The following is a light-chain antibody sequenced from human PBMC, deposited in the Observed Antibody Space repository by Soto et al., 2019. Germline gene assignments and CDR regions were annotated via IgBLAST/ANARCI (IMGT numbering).Light chain of an antibody. Sequence: DIQMTQSPSSVSASVGDRVTISCRERHDVRSWLAWYQQKPGKAPNLLIYGASTLQSGVPSRFSGSGSGTDFTLTISSLQPEDFATYYYQQANGDPWTFGQGKKVEIK. J-gene: IGKJ1*01. CDR1: HDVRSW. CDR3: QQANGDPWT. V-gene: IGKV1-12*02. CDR2: GAS.